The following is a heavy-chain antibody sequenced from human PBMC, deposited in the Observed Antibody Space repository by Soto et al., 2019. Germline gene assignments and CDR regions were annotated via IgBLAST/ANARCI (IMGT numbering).Heavy chain of an antibody. CDR1: GGSISSGGYY. Sequence: SETLSLTCTVSGGSISSGGYYWSWIRQHPGKGLEWIGYIYYSGSTYYNPSLKSRVTISVDTSKNQFSLKLSSVTAADTAVYYCARAPTSPQNYRTNTEEWGQGTLVTVSS. V-gene: IGHV4-31*03. CDR2: IYYSGST. J-gene: IGHJ4*02. D-gene: IGHD1-1*01. CDR3: ARAPTSPQNYRTNTEE.